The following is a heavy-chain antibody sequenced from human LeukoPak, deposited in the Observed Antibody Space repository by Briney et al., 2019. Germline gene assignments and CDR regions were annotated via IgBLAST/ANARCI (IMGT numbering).Heavy chain of an antibody. V-gene: IGHV1-2*02. CDR1: GYTFTGYY. CDR2: INPNSGGT. CDR3: ARGKTQGDFWSGYSYTDAFDI. D-gene: IGHD3-3*01. Sequence: GASVKVSCKASGYTFTGYYMHWVRQAPGQGLEWMGWINPNSGGTNYAQKFQGRVTMTRDTSISTAYMELSRLRSDDTAVYYCARGKTQGDFWSGYSYTDAFDIWGQGTMVTVSS. J-gene: IGHJ3*02.